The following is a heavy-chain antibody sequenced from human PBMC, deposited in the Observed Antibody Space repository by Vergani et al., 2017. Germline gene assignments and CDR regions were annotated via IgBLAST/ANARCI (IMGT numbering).Heavy chain of an antibody. CDR1: GFTFSNYW. J-gene: IGHJ4*02. V-gene: IGHV3-74*01. CDR3: AKELIAAAGPFFY. D-gene: IGHD6-13*01. Sequence: VQLVESGGGLVQPGGSLRLSCTASGFTFSNYWMQWVRQAPGKGLMWVSRINSDGDSTSYADSVKGRFTISRDNAKNTLYLQMNSLRAEDTAVYYCAKELIAAAGPFFYWGQGTLVTVSS. CDR2: INSDGDST.